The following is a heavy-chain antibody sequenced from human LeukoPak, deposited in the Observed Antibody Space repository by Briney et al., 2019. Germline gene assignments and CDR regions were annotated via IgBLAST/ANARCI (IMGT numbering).Heavy chain of an antibody. CDR3: AKSITMIVVVITCFDY. Sequence: GGSLRLPCAASGFTFSSYAMSWVRQAPGKGLEWVSAISGSGGSTYYADSVKGRFTISRDNSKNTLYLQMNSLRAEDTAVYYCAKSITMIVVVITCFDYWGQGTLVTVSS. V-gene: IGHV3-23*01. CDR2: ISGSGGST. CDR1: GFTFSSYA. D-gene: IGHD3-22*01. J-gene: IGHJ4*02.